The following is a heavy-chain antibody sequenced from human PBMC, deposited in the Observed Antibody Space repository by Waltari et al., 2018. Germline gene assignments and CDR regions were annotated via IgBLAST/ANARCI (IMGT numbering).Heavy chain of an antibody. J-gene: IGHJ4*02. CDR2: ISYDGSNK. Sequence: QVQLVESGGGVVQPGRSLRLSCAASGFTFSSYAMHWVRQAPGKGLEWVAVISYDGSNKYYADSVNGRFTISRDNSKNTLYLQMNSLRAEDTAVYYCARATKEWEPFFDYWGQGTLVTVSS. CDR1: GFTFSSYA. CDR3: ARATKEWEPFFDY. D-gene: IGHD1-26*01. V-gene: IGHV3-30*01.